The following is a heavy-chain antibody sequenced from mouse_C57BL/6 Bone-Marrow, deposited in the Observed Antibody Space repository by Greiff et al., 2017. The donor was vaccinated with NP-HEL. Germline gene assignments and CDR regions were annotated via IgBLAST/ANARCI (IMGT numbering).Heavy chain of an antibody. CDR3: AINYGSSRTWFAY. D-gene: IGHD1-1*01. J-gene: IGHJ3*01. CDR2: IHPSDSDT. Sequence: QVQLQQPGAELVKPGASVKVSCKASGYTFTSYWMHWVKQRPGQGLEWIGRIHPSDSDTNYNQKFKGKATLTVDKSSSTAYMQLSSLTSEDSAVYYCAINYGSSRTWFAYWGRGTLVTVSA. V-gene: IGHV1-74*01. CDR1: GYTFTSYW.